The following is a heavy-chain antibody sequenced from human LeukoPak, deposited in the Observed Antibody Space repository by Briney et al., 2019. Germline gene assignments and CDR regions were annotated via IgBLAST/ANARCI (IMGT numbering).Heavy chain of an antibody. Sequence: PGGSLRLSCAASGFTFSSYGMNWVRQAPGKGLEWVSSISTSSGYIYYADSLEGRFTISRDNAKNSLYLQMDSLRAEDTAVYYCARESPGTVTTGFDYWGQGTLVTVSS. CDR1: GFTFSSYG. D-gene: IGHD4-11*01. CDR3: ARESPGTVTTGFDY. CDR2: ISTSSGYI. V-gene: IGHV3-21*06. J-gene: IGHJ4*02.